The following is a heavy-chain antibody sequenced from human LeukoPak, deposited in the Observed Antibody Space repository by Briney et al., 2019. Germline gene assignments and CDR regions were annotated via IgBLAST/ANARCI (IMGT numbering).Heavy chain of an antibody. J-gene: IGHJ4*02. CDR2: INPNSGGT. D-gene: IGHD3-10*01. CDR1: GYTFTGYY. CDR3: VRAGSGSFLFDY. Sequence: GASVKVSRKASGYTFTGYYMHWVRQAPGQGLEWMGWINPNSGGTNYAQKFQGRVTMTRDTSISTAYMELSRLRSDDTAVYYCVRAGSGSFLFDYWGQGTLVTVSS. V-gene: IGHV1-2*02.